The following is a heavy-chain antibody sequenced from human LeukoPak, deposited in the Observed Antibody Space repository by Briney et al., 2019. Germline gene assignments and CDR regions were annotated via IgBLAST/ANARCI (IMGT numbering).Heavy chain of an antibody. Sequence: ASVKVSCKASGYTFIGYYMHWVRQAPGQGLEWMGWINPNSGGTNYAQKFQGRVTMTRDTSISTAYMELSRPRSDDTAVYYCARGGSIVVVPAAIPDYWGQGTLVTVSS. CDR1: GYTFIGYY. CDR2: INPNSGGT. D-gene: IGHD2-2*02. CDR3: ARGGSIVVVPAAIPDY. V-gene: IGHV1-2*02. J-gene: IGHJ4*02.